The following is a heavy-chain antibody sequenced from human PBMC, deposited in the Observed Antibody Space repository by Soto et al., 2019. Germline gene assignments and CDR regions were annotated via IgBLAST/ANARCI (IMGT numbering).Heavy chain of an antibody. D-gene: IGHD3-10*01. V-gene: IGHV3-23*01. J-gene: IGHJ4*02. CDR1: GFTFSSYA. CDR3: AKDRSRGVAWSDD. CDR2: ISGSGGST. Sequence: EVQLLESGGGLVQPGGSLRLSCAASGFTFSSYAMSWVRQAPGKGLEWVSAISGSGGSTYYADSVKGRFTISRDNSKNTLYLQMNSLRAEDTAGYYCAKDRSRGVAWSDDWGQGTLVTVSS.